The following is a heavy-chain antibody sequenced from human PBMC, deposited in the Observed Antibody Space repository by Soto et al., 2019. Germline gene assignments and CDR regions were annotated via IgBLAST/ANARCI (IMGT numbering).Heavy chain of an antibody. CDR1: GFTFSSYA. CDR3: ARARRWQQLGGLDFDY. D-gene: IGHD6-13*01. CDR2: ISYDGSNK. V-gene: IGHV3-30-3*01. Sequence: QVQLVESGGGVVQPGRSLRLSCAASGFTFSSYAMHWVRQAPGKGLEWVAVISYDGSNKYYADSVKGRFTISRDNSKNKLYLQMNSLRAEDTAVYYWARARRWQQLGGLDFDYWGQGTLVTVSS. J-gene: IGHJ4*02.